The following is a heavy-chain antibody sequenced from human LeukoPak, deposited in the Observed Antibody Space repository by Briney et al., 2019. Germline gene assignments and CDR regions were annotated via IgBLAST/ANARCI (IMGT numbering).Heavy chain of an antibody. CDR1: GGSISSYY. CDR2: IYYSGST. D-gene: IGHD2-8*01. CDR3: AREWGYCTNGVCYTQYFDY. J-gene: IGHJ4*02. Sequence: SETLSLTCTVSGGSISSYYWSWIRQPPGKGLQWIGYIYYSGSTNYNPSLKSRVTISVDTSKNQFSLKLSSVTAADTAVYYCAREWGYCTNGVCYTQYFDYWGQGTLVTVSS. V-gene: IGHV4-59*12.